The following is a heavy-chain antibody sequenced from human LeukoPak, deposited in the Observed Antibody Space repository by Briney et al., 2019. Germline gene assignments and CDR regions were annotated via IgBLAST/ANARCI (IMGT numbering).Heavy chain of an antibody. D-gene: IGHD3-22*01. Sequence: ASVKVSCKASGYTFTSYGINWVRQAPGQGLEWMGWINPNSGNTGYAQKFQGRVTMTRNTSISTAYMELISLRSEDTAVYYRARGTYDSSGYYYGYWGQGTLVTVSS. CDR2: INPNSGNT. J-gene: IGHJ4*02. V-gene: IGHV1-8*01. CDR3: ARGTYDSSGYYYGY. CDR1: GYTFTSYG.